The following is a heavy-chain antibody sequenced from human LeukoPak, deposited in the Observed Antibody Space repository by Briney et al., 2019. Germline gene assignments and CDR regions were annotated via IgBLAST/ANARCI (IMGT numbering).Heavy chain of an antibody. CDR1: GFTFSSYA. J-gene: IGHJ6*02. Sequence: PGGSLRLSCAASGFTFSSYAMSWVRQAPGKGLEWVSAISGSGGSTYYADSVKGRFTISRDNSKNTLYLQMNSLRAEDTAVYYCAKSVVRFLEWLGYYYYGMDVWGQGTTVTVSS. D-gene: IGHD3-3*01. CDR2: ISGSGGST. V-gene: IGHV3-23*01. CDR3: AKSVVRFLEWLGYYYYGMDV.